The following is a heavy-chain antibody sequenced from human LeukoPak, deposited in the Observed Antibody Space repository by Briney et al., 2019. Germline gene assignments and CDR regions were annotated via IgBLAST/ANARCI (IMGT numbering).Heavy chain of an antibody. CDR2: IIPIFGTA. CDR3: ARGGPSDFWRASVPPNWFDP. J-gene: IGHJ5*02. Sequence: SVKVSCKASGGTFSSYAISWVRQAPGQGLEWMGGIIPIFGTANYAQKFQGRVTITADESTSTAYMELSSLRSEDTAVYYCARGGPSDFWRASVPPNWFDPWGQGTLVTVSS. D-gene: IGHD3-3*01. V-gene: IGHV1-69*13. CDR1: GGTFSSYA.